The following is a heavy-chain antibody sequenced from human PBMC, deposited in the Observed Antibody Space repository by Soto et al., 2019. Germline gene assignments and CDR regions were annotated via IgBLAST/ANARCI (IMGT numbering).Heavy chain of an antibody. J-gene: IGHJ4*02. CDR1: GFTFSGSA. V-gene: IGHV3-73*01. CDR2: IRSKANSYAT. Sequence: PGGSLRLSCAASGFTFSGSAMHWVRQASGKGLEWVGRIRSKANSYATAYAVSVKGRFTISRDDSKNTAYLQMNSMKTEDTAVCYCTTLVADYVWGADRYTLEPQIDYWGQGTLVTVSS. D-gene: IGHD3-16*02. CDR3: TTLVADYVWGADRYTLEPQIDY.